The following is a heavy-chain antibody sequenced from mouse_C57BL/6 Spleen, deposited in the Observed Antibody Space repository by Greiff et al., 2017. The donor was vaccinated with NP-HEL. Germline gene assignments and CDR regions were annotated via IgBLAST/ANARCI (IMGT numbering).Heavy chain of an antibody. CDR2: INPNNGGT. CDR1: GYTFTDYN. J-gene: IGHJ2*01. D-gene: IGHD1-1*01. CDR3: ARSLYGRYYFDY. V-gene: IGHV1-18*01. Sequence: LVEPGASVKIPCKASGYTFTDYNMDWVKQSHGKSLEWIGDINPNNGGTIYNQKFKGKATLTVDKSSSTAYMELRSLTSEDTAVYYCARSLYGRYYFDYWGQGTTLTVSS.